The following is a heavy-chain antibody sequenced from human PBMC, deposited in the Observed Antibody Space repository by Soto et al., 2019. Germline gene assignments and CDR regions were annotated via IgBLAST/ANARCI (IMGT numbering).Heavy chain of an antibody. CDR3: VKGWNSDS. D-gene: IGHD1-26*01. V-gene: IGHV3-64D*06. Sequence: GGSLRLSCSASGFTFSTSAMDWVRRAPGKGLEHVSVINTNGGTTYYADSVKGRFTISRDNSKNTLYLQMTSLRTEDTAVYYCVKGWNSDSWGQGALVTVSS. CDR2: INTNGGTT. CDR1: GFTFSTSA. J-gene: IGHJ4*02.